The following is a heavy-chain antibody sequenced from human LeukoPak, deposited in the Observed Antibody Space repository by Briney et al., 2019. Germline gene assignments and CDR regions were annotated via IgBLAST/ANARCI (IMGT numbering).Heavy chain of an antibody. J-gene: IGHJ4*02. D-gene: IGHD5-18*01. CDR3: ARVGYSLRR. CDR2: INHSGST. Sequence: PSETLSLTCAVYGGSFSGYYWSWIRQPPGKGLEWIGEINHSGSTNYNPSLKSRVTISVDTSKNQFFLKLSSVTAADTAVYYCARVGYSLRRWGQGTLVTVSS. CDR1: GGSFSGYY. V-gene: IGHV4-34*01.